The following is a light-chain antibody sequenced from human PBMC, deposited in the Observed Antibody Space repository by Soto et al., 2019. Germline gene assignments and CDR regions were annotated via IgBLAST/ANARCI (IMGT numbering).Light chain of an antibody. CDR3: SSYAASNNFYFV. V-gene: IGLV2-8*01. J-gene: IGLJ3*02. CDR1: SSDGGGYNY. Sequence: HSALTQPPSASGSPGQSVTISCTGNSSDGGGYNYVSWYQQYPGRAPKLMIYEVTKRPSGVPDRFSGSKSGNTASLTVSGLQAEDEADYYCSSYAASNNFYFVFGGGTKLTVL. CDR2: EVT.